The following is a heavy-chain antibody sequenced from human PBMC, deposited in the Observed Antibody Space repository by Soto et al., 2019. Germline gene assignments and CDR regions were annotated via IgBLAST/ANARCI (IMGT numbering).Heavy chain of an antibody. CDR1: GFTFTSYA. J-gene: IGHJ6*02. CDR2: LSGSDDST. V-gene: IGHV3-23*01. Sequence: EVHLLESGGGLVQPGGSLRLSCAASGFTFTSYAMSWVRQAAGKGLEWVSTLSGSDDSTYYADSVKGRFIISRDNLKNTLHLQMNSLRADDTAVYYCAKGSSWDNYFYYGLDVWGQGTTVTVSS. D-gene: IGHD6-13*01. CDR3: AKGSSWDNYFYYGLDV.